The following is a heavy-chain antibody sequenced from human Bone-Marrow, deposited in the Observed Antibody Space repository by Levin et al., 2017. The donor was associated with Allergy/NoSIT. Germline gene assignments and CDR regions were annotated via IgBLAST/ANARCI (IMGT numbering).Heavy chain of an antibody. CDR2: IRYDGNKQ. D-gene: IGHD5-18*01. Sequence: LSLTCAASGFTFSYYGIHWVRQTPGKGLEWVAAIRYDGNKQYYEDFVKGRFTISRDDSKNTVYLQMISLRTDDTAVYYCARDLAGYNYAATSGYWGQGTLVTVSS. CDR1: GFTFSYYG. J-gene: IGHJ4*02. V-gene: IGHV3-30*03. CDR3: ARDLAGYNYAATSGY.